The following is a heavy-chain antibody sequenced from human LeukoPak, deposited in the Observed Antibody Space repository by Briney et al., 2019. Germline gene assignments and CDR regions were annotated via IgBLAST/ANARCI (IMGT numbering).Heavy chain of an antibody. D-gene: IGHD1-26*01. CDR2: INPNSGGT. CDR1: GYTFTGYY. Sequence: ASVKVSCKASGYTFTGYYMHWVRQAPGQGLEWMGWINPNSGGTNYAQKFQGRVTMTRDMSTSTVYMELSSLRSEDTAVYYCASQGATGSFDYWGQGTLVTVSS. CDR3: ASQGATGSFDY. V-gene: IGHV1-2*02. J-gene: IGHJ4*02.